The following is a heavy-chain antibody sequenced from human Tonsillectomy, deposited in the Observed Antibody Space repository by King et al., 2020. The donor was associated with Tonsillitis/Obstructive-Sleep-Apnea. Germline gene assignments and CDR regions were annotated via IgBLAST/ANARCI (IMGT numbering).Heavy chain of an antibody. CDR1: GFTFGDYA. CDR3: TRERDYAFWSGYSPMDV. V-gene: IGHV3-49*04. D-gene: IGHD3-3*01. J-gene: IGHJ6*03. Sequence: VQLVESGGGLVQPGRSLRLSCTASGFTFGDYAMSWVRQAPGKGLEWVGFIRSKAYGGTTEYAAVVKGRFTISRGDSKSIAYLQMNSLKTEDKAVYYCTRERDYAFWSGYSPMDVWGKGTTVTVSS. CDR2: IRSKAYGGTT.